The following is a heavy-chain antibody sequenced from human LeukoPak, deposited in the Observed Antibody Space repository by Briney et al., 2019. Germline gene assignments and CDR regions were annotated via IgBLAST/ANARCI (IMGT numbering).Heavy chain of an antibody. CDR1: GFTFSSYW. Sequence: GGSLRLSCAASGFTFSSYWMHWVRQAPGKGLVWVSRVNFDGSSTKYADSVKGRFTISRDNAKNTLYLQMNSLRAEDTAVYYCAKDVGYLHWGQGTLVTVSS. D-gene: IGHD5-12*01. V-gene: IGHV3-74*03. J-gene: IGHJ4*02. CDR3: AKDVGYLH. CDR2: VNFDGSST.